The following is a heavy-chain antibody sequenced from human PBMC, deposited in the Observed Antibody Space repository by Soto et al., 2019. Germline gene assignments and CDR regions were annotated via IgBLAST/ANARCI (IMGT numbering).Heavy chain of an antibody. J-gene: IGHJ4*02. CDR2: ISAYNGNT. D-gene: IGHD4-17*01. CDR3: AFLSYGDYDLDLFAY. V-gene: IGHV1-18*01. CDR1: GYTFTSYG. Sequence: GASVKVSCKASGYTFTSYGISWVRQAPGQGLEWMGWISAYNGNTNYAQKLQGRVTMTTDTSTSTAYMELRSLRSDDTAVYYCAFLSYGDYDLDLFAYWGQGSLVLVSS.